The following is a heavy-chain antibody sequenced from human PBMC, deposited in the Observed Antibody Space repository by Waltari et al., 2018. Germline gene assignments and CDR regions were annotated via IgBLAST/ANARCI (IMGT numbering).Heavy chain of an antibody. D-gene: IGHD3-10*01. CDR2: INREGSST. V-gene: IGHV3-74*01. CDR1: GFTFSSYW. J-gene: IGHJ4*02. CDR3: AREGAGSYYGSGSYDY. Sequence: EVQLVESGGGLVQPGGSLRLSCAASGFTFSSYWMHWVRQAPGKGLVWVSRINREGSSTSYADSVKGRFTISRDNAKNTLYLQMNSLRAEDTAVYYCAREGAGSYYGSGSYDYWGQGTLVTVSS.